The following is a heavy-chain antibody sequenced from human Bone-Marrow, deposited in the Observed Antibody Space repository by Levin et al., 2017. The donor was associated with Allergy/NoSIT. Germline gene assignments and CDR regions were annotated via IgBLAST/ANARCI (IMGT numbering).Heavy chain of an antibody. V-gene: IGHV4-38-2*02. Sequence: SETLSLTCTVSGYSISSGYYWGWIRQPPGKGLEWIGSIYHSGSTYYNPSLKSRVTISVDTSKNQFSLKLSSVTAADTAVYYCARDRTVVGAPTGWFDPWGQGTLVTVSS. CDR3: ARDRTVVGAPTGWFDP. D-gene: IGHD2-15*01. CDR1: GYSISSGYY. CDR2: IYHSGST. J-gene: IGHJ5*02.